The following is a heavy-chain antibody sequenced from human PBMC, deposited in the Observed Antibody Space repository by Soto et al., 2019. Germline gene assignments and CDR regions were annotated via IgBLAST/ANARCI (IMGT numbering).Heavy chain of an antibody. CDR1: GYSFTSQY. J-gene: IGHJ3*02. CDR2: INPNGGST. V-gene: IGHV1-46*03. Sequence: QVQLVQSGAEVKKPGASVKISCEASGYSFTSQYVHWVRQAPGQGLEWMGIINPNGGSTTYAQKFQGKVTLTRDTSTSTVDMGGGSLTSGDTAVYYWAREQGLRPGGGGTEPLDIWGQGTMVTVAS. CDR3: AREQGLRPGGGGTEPLDI. D-gene: IGHD6-25*01.